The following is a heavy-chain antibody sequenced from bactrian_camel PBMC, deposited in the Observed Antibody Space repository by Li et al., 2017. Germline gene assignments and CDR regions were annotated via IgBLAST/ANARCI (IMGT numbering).Heavy chain of an antibody. J-gene: IGHJ4*01. D-gene: IGHD6*01. CDR3: AARTHGSCLFLRANPLKEYNY. CDR1: GSTDGTWC. Sequence: VQLVESGGGSVQTGGSLSLSCEISGSTDGTWCMAWYRQGPAKDREGVGFIYTGSGATYYTDSVKGRFTISKGSAESTVYLQMSGLKPEDTDMYYCAARTHGSCLFLRANPLKEYNYWGQGTQVTVS. V-gene: IGHV3S40*01. CDR2: IYTGSGAT.